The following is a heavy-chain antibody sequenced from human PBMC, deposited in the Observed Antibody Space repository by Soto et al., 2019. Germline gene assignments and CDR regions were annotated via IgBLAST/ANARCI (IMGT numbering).Heavy chain of an antibody. Sequence: GESLKISCKGSGYSFTGYWISWVRQMPGKGLEWMGRIDPSDSYTNYSPSFQGHVTISADKSISTAYLQWSSLKASDTAMYYCARQKNSSPYYYDSSGYHFDYWGQGTLVTVSS. CDR1: GYSFTGYW. J-gene: IGHJ4*02. CDR2: IDPSDSYT. CDR3: ARQKNSSPYYYDSSGYHFDY. D-gene: IGHD3-22*01. V-gene: IGHV5-10-1*01.